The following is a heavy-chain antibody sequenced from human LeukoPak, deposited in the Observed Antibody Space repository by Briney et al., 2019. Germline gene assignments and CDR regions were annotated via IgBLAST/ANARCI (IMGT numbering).Heavy chain of an antibody. D-gene: IGHD3-10*01. Sequence: GGSLRLSCAASGFTFSSSAMSWVRQAPGKGLEWVSAISGSGGSTYYADSVKGRFTISRDNSKNTLYLYMSSLRAEDTAVYYCAKSPGSRSYPHYFDYWGQGTLVTVSS. J-gene: IGHJ4*02. CDR3: AKSPGSRSYPHYFDY. CDR1: GFTFSSSA. V-gene: IGHV3-23*01. CDR2: ISGSGGST.